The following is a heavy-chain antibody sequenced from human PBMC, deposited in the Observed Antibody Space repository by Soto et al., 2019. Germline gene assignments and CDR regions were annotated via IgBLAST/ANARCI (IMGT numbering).Heavy chain of an antibody. J-gene: IGHJ5*02. Sequence: ASVKVSCKASGYTFTNHWIHWVRRAPGQGLEWMGIISPTGSSTFYAQKFQGRLTMTRDTSTSTDYMELSSLRSDDTAVYFCARDYSVSQEGSWCIDPWGQGTLVTVSS. CDR2: ISPTGSST. D-gene: IGHD4-4*01. CDR1: GYTFTNHW. CDR3: ARDYSVSQEGSWCIDP. V-gene: IGHV1-46*01.